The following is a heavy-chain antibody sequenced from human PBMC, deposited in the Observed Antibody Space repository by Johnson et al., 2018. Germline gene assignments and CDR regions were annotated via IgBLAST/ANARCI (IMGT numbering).Heavy chain of an antibody. CDR1: GFTLSSYA. CDR2: ISYDGRNK. Sequence: QVQLVESGGGVVQPGRSLRLSCAASGFTLSSYAMHWVRQAPGKGLEWVAVISYDGRNKYYADSVQGRFTMSRDNYKKTLYLQMNSLRAEETAVYDCAKRKVGYGLEAYYYYYGMDGWGQGTTVTVSS. CDR3: AKRKVGYGLEAYYYYYGMDG. J-gene: IGHJ6*02. D-gene: IGHD3/OR15-3a*01. V-gene: IGHV3-30*18.